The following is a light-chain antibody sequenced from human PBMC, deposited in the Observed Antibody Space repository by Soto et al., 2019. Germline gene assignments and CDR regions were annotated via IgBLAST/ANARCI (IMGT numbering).Light chain of an antibody. CDR1: KNDIGVYDF. J-gene: IGLJ1*01. V-gene: IGLV2-8*01. CDR3: KSYAGSNTYV. Sequence: QSALTQPPSASGSPGQSVTISCTGTKNDIGVYDFVSWYQHHPGKAPRLIIYEVVQRPSGVPDRFSGSKSGNTASLTVSGLQDADEDDYFCKSYAGSNTYVFGSGTKV. CDR2: EVV.